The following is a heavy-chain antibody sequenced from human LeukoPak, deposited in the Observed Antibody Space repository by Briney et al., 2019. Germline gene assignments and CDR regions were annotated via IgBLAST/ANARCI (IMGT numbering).Heavy chain of an antibody. CDR2: IKQDGSEK. CDR3: ARDGVFYYYYGMDV. D-gene: IGHD3-16*01. CDR1: GFTFSSYS. J-gene: IGHJ6*02. V-gene: IGHV3-7*01. Sequence: GGSLRLSCAASGFTFSSYSMNWVRQAPGKGLEWVANIKQDGSEKYYVDSVKGRFTISRDNAKNSLYLQMNSLRAEDTAVYYCARDGVFYYYYGMDVWGQGTTVTVSS.